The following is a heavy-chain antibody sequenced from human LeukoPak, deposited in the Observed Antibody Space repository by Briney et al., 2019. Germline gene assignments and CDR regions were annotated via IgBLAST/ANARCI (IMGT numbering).Heavy chain of an antibody. J-gene: IGHJ3*02. D-gene: IGHD6-13*01. CDR1: GGSISSYY. V-gene: IGHV4-4*07. CDR2: IYTSGST. Sequence: SETLSLTCTVSGGSISSYYWSWIRQPAGKGLEWIGRIYTSGSTNYNPSLKSRVTMSVDTSKNQFSLKLSSVTVADTAVYYCARDAYSSSWYNYYAFDIWGQGTMVTVSS. CDR3: ARDAYSSSWYNYYAFDI.